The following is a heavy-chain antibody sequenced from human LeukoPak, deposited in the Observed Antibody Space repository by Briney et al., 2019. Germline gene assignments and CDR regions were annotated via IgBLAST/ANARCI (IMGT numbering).Heavy chain of an antibody. D-gene: IGHD5-18*01. Sequence: SVKVSCKASGGTFSSYAISWVRQAPGQGLEWMGEIIPIFGTANYAQKFQGRVTITTDESTSTAYMELSSLRSEDTAVYYCAINNESGYSYGDYWGQGTLVTASS. CDR2: IIPIFGTA. CDR1: GGTFSSYA. CDR3: AINNESGYSYGDY. J-gene: IGHJ4*02. V-gene: IGHV1-69*05.